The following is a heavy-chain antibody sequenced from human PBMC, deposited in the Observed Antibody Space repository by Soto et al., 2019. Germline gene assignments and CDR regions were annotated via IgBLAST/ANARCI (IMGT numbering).Heavy chain of an antibody. Sequence: PSETLSLTCTVSGGSISSYYWSWIRQPPGEGLEWIGYIYDTGSTNYNPSLKSRVTISVDTSKNQFSLKLSSVTAADTAVYYCARVGSSWYLGMDVWGQGTTVTVSS. J-gene: IGHJ6*02. CDR2: IYDTGST. CDR1: GGSISSYY. D-gene: IGHD6-13*01. CDR3: ARVGSSWYLGMDV. V-gene: IGHV4-59*01.